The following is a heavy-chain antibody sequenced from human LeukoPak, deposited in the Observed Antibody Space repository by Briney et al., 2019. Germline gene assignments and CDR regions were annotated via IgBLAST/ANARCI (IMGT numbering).Heavy chain of an antibody. CDR1: GFTFSSYS. J-gene: IGHJ4*02. D-gene: IGHD6-19*01. V-gene: IGHV3-21*04. CDR3: ANTRTGIAVAGIFDY. Sequence: PGGSLRLSCAASGFTFSSYSMNWVRQAPGKGLEWVSSISSSSSYIYYADSVKGRFTISRDNSKNTLYLQMNSLRAEDTAVYYCANTRTGIAVAGIFDYWGQGTLVTVSS. CDR2: ISSSSSYI.